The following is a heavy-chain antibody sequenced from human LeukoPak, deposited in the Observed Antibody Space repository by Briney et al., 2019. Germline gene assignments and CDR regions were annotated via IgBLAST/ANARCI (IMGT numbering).Heavy chain of an antibody. Sequence: WGSLRLPCASSGFTFSRYSMNWVRQALGKGLDGVSSICSSSSYIYYADSLKGRFTISRDNAKTSLYLKMNSLRAEDTAVYYCARDRLIYGDYGDAFDIWGQGTMVAVSS. V-gene: IGHV3-21*01. J-gene: IGHJ3*02. D-gene: IGHD4-17*01. CDR2: ICSSSSYI. CDR3: ARDRLIYGDYGDAFDI. CDR1: GFTFSRYS.